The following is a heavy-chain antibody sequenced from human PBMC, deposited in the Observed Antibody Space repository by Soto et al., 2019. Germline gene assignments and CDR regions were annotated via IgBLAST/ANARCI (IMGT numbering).Heavy chain of an antibody. D-gene: IGHD2-15*01. CDR3: ERDLAAGGPDC. Sequence: QVQLVQSGAEVKKPGASVKVSCKASGYTFTNYAVSWVRQAPGQGLEWMGWISAYNGNTNYPQKLQGRVTMTTDTATSTAYMELRSLRSDDTAVYYSERDLAAGGPDCCGQGTLVTVSS. CDR2: ISAYNGNT. CDR1: GYTFTNYA. V-gene: IGHV1-18*01. J-gene: IGHJ4*02.